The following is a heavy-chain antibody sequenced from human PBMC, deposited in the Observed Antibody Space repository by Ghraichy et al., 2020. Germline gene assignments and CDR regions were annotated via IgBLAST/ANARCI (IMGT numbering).Heavy chain of an antibody. CDR1: GGSISSSSYY. CDR2: IYYSGST. D-gene: IGHD3-22*01. Sequence: ETLSLTCTVSGGSISSSSYYWGWIRQPPGKGLEWIGSIYYSGSTYYNPSLKSRVTISVDTSKNQFSLKLSSVTAADTAVYYCATSSDSSGTYFDYWGQGTLVNVSS. CDR3: ATSSDSSGTYFDY. J-gene: IGHJ4*02. V-gene: IGHV4-39*01.